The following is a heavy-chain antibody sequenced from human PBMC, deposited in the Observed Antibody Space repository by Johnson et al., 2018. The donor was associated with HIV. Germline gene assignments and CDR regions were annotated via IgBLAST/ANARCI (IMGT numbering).Heavy chain of an antibody. CDR1: GFTFSGSA. D-gene: IGHD4-23*01. CDR2: IRSKANSYAT. J-gene: IGHJ3*02. V-gene: IGHV3-73*01. CDR3: TRSSTVLTPHDI. Sequence: VQLVESGGGLVQPGGSLRLSCAASGFTFSGSAMHWVRQASGKGLEWVGRIRSKANSYATAYAASVKGRFTISRDDSKNTLYLQMKSLRAEDMAVYYCTRSSTVLTPHDIWGQGTMVTVSS.